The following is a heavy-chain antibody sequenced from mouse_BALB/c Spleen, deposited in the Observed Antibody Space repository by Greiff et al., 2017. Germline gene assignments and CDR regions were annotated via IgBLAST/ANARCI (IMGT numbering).Heavy chain of an antibody. CDR1: GFSLTSYG. V-gene: IGHV2-9*02. J-gene: IGHJ3*01. D-gene: IGHD4-1*01. CDR3: ARERNWSFAY. Sequence: VKLQESGPGLVAPSQSLSITCTVSGFSLTSYGVHWVRQPPGKGLEWLGVIWAGGSTNYNSALMSRLSISKDNSKSQVFLKMNSLQTDDTAMYYCARERNWSFAYWGQGTLVTVSA. CDR2: IWAGGST.